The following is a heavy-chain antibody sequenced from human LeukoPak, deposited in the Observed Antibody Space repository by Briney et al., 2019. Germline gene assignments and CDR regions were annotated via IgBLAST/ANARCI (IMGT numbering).Heavy chain of an antibody. CDR3: ARGHYDFWSGYYTWFDP. J-gene: IGHJ5*02. CDR2: INHSGST. D-gene: IGHD3-3*01. CDR1: GGSFSGYY. V-gene: IGHV4-34*01. Sequence: SETLSLTCAVYGGSFSGYYWSWIRQPPGKGLEWIGEINHSGSTNYNPSLTSRVTISVDTSKNQFSLKLSSVTAADTAVYYCARGHYDFWSGYYTWFDPWGQGTLVTVSS.